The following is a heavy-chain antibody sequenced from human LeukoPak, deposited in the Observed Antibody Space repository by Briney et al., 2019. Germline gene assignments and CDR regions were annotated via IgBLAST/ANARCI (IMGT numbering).Heavy chain of an antibody. Sequence: GGSLRLSCAASGFTFSSYGMHWVRQAPGKGLEWVAVIWYDGSNKYYADSVKGRFTISRDNSKNTLYLQMNSLRAEDTAVYYCARDVTMDGYNGALDYWAREPWSPSPQ. V-gene: IGHV3-33*01. J-gene: IGHJ4*02. CDR2: IWYDGSNK. D-gene: IGHD5-24*01. CDR1: GFTFSSYG. CDR3: ARDVTMDGYNGALDY.